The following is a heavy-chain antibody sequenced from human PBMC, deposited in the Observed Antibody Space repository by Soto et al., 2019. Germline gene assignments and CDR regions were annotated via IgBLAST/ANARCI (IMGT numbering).Heavy chain of an antibody. J-gene: IGHJ4*02. V-gene: IGHV1-8*01. CDR2: MNPNSGNT. D-gene: IGHD4-4*01. CDR3: ARGSNTVTYPHLDY. CDR1: GYTFTSYD. Sequence: QVQLVQSGAEVKKPGASVKVSCKASGYTFTSYDINWVRQATGQGLEWMGWMNPNSGNTGYAQKFQGRVTMTRNTSISTAYMELSSLISEDTAVYYCARGSNTVTYPHLDYWGQGTLVTVSS.